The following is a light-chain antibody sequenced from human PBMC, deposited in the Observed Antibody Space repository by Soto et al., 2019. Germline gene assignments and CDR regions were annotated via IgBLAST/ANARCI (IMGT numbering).Light chain of an antibody. CDR3: QQDYNLPYT. CDR2: GAS. V-gene: IGKV3D-7*01. CDR1: QSVSSTD. J-gene: IGKJ2*01. Sequence: PGERVTLSCRASQSVSSTDLTWYHQKPGQAPRLLIYGASTRATSIPARLSGSGSGTDFTLTISSLQPEDFALYYCQQDYNLPYTFGQGTKLEIK.